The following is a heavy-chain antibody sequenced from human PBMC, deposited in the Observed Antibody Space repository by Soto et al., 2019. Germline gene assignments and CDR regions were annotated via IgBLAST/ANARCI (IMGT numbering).Heavy chain of an antibody. CDR1: GGSISSGGYS. J-gene: IGHJ5*02. Sequence: PSETLSLTCAVSGGSISSGGYSWSWIRQPPGKGLEWIGYIYHSGSTYYNPSLKSRVTISVDRSKNQFSLKLSSVTAADTAVYYCAMTESGTFDPWGQGTLVTVSS. CDR2: IYHSGST. V-gene: IGHV4-30-2*01. CDR3: AMTESGTFDP. D-gene: IGHD1-7*01.